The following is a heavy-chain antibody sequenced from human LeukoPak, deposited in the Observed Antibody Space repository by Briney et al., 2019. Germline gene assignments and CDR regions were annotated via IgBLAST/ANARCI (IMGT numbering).Heavy chain of an antibody. Sequence: GGSLRLSCAASGFTFSSYGMHWVRQAPGKGLEWVAVIWYDRSNKYYADSVKGRFTISRDNSKNTLYLQMNSLRAEDTAVYYCARESDYYGSGSPYLSYYYGMDVWGQGTTVTVSS. CDR3: ARESDYYGSGSPYLSYYYGMDV. D-gene: IGHD3-10*01. CDR1: GFTFSSYG. CDR2: IWYDRSNK. J-gene: IGHJ6*02. V-gene: IGHV3-33*08.